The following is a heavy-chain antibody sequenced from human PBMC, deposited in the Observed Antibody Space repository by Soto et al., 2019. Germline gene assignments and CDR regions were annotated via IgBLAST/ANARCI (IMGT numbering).Heavy chain of an antibody. D-gene: IGHD1-1*01. CDR2: IIPIFGTA. CDR3: ARDRSGSSAVYLDY. Sequence: QVQLVQSGAEVKKPGSSVKVSCKASGGTFSSYAISWVRQAPGQGLEWMGGIIPIFGTATYAQKFQGRVTITADESTSTAYMELSSLRSEDTAVYYCARDRSGSSAVYLDYWGQGTLVTVSS. V-gene: IGHV1-69*01. CDR1: GGTFSSYA. J-gene: IGHJ4*02.